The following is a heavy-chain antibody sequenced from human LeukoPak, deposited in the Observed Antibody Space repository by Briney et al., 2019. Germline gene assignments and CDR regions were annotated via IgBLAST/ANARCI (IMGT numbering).Heavy chain of an antibody. CDR3: ARVGERFAGLYNWFDP. Sequence: SSVKVSCKASGGTFSSYAISWVRQAPGQGLEWMGGIIPIFGTANYAQKFQGRVTITADESTSTAYMELSSLRSEDTAVYYCARVGERFAGLYNWFDPWGQGTLVTVSS. V-gene: IGHV1-69*01. D-gene: IGHD3-10*01. CDR1: GGTFSSYA. CDR2: IIPIFGTA. J-gene: IGHJ5*02.